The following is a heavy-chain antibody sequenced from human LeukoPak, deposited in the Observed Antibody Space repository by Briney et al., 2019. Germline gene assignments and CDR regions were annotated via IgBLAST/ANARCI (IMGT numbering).Heavy chain of an antibody. D-gene: IGHD6-13*01. CDR1: GGGSFTDYS. CDR2: ITHVGIL. CDR3: ARGRGEAAGLDH. Sequence: SETLSLTCAVSGGGSFTDYSWNWIRQSPGKGLEWVGEITHVGILNYNPSLKGRVAISVDTSKKQVSLKLDSMTAADTAMYYCARGRGEAAGLDHWSQGTLVTVSS. V-gene: IGHV4-34*01. J-gene: IGHJ4*02.